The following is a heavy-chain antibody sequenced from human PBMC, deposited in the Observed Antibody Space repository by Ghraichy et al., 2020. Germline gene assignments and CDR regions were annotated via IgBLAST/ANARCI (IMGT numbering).Heavy chain of an antibody. CDR3: ARGRRIQLWFGYPNEHWFDP. J-gene: IGHJ5*02. V-gene: IGHV4-59*01. CDR2: IYYSGST. CDR1: GGSISSYY. D-gene: IGHD5-18*01. Sequence: SETLSLTCTVSGGSISSYYWSWIRQPPGKGLEWIGYIYYSGSTNYNPSLKSRVTISVDTSKNQFSLKLSSVTAADTAVYYCARGRRIQLWFGYPNEHWFDPWGQGTLVTVSS.